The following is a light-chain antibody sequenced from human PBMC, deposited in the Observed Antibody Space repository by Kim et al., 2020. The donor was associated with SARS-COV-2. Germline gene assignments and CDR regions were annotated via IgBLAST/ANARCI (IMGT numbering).Light chain of an antibody. CDR1: TSNIGAGYD. CDR2: GNS. Sequence: QRVTIYCTGSTSNIGAGYDVHWYQPLPGTAPKLLIYGNSNRPSGVPDRFSGSKSGTSASLAITGLQAEDEADYYCQSYDSSLSAVVFGGGTQLTVL. J-gene: IGLJ2*01. V-gene: IGLV1-40*01. CDR3: QSYDSSLSAVV.